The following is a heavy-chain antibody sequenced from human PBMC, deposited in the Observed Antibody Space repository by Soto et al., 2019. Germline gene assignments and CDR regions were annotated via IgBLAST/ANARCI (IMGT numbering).Heavy chain of an antibody. CDR2: INHSGST. Sequence: PSETLSLTCAFYGWSFSGYYWIWIRQPPGKGLEWIGEINHSGSTNYNPSLKSRVTISVDTSKNQFSLKLSSVTAADTAVYYCARDRRLITMVRGVSLWFDPWGQGTLVTVSS. CDR1: GWSFSGYY. V-gene: IGHV4-34*01. D-gene: IGHD3-10*01. CDR3: ARDRRLITMVRGVSLWFDP. J-gene: IGHJ5*02.